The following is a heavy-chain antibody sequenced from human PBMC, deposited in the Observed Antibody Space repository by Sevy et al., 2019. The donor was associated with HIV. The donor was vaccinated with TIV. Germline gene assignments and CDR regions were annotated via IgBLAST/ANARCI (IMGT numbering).Heavy chain of an antibody. CDR1: GTSFSSDS. D-gene: IGHD3-22*01. V-gene: IGHV4-34*01. CDR2: INHTGST. CDR3: AGWRGTRVTMIVVVTTGYFDH. Sequence: SETLSLTCTVSGTSFSSDSWTWIRQSPGKGLEWIGEINHTGSTNYNPSLKSRVTISVDTSKNQFSLNLTSVTAADTAIYYCAGWRGTRVTMIVVVTTGYFDHWGQGTLVTVSS. J-gene: IGHJ4*02.